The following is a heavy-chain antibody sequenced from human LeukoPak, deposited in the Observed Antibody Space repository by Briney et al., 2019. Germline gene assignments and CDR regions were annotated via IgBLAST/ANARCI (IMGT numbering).Heavy chain of an antibody. CDR3: AKEEDIVVVPAANDY. D-gene: IGHD2-2*01. V-gene: IGHV3-48*03. CDR1: GFTFRSYE. J-gene: IGHJ4*02. Sequence: PGGSLRLSCAASGFTFRSYEMNWVRQATGKGLEWVSCISSSGSTIYYADSVKGRFTSSRDNAETSLYRQMNSLRAEDTTVYYCAKEEDIVVVPAANDYWGQGTLVAVSS. CDR2: ISSSGSTI.